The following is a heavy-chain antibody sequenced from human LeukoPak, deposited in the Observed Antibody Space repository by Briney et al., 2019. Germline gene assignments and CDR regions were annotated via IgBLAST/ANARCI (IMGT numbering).Heavy chain of an antibody. V-gene: IGHV3-21*01. J-gene: IGHJ4*02. CDR3: ARVYGGNSDY. CDR2: ISSSSNYI. D-gene: IGHD4-23*01. Sequence: GGSLRLSCAASGFTFSSYSMNWVRQAPGKGLEWVSFISSSSNYIYYADSVKGRFTISRDNAKNSLYLQMNSLRAEDTAVYYCARVYGGNSDYWGQGTLVTGSS. CDR1: GFTFSSYS.